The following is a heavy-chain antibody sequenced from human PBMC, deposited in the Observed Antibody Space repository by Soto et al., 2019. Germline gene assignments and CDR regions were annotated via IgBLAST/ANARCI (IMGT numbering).Heavy chain of an antibody. D-gene: IGHD3-3*01. J-gene: IGHJ6*02. CDR3: ARGNVLRFPNYGMDV. CDR1: GYTFTSYG. Sequence: SVKVSCKASGYTFTSYGISWVRQAPGQGLEWMGRIIPILGIANYAQKFQGRVTITADKSTSTAYMELSSLRSEDTAVYYCARGNVLRFPNYGMDVWGQGTTVTVSS. V-gene: IGHV1-69*04. CDR2: IIPILGIA.